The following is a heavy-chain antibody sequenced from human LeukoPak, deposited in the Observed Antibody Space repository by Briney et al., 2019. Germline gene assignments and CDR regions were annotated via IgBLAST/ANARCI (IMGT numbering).Heavy chain of an antibody. CDR2: ISAYNGNT. V-gene: IGHV1-18*01. CDR1: GYTFTSYG. D-gene: IGHD5-18*01. Sequence: ASVKVSCKASGYTFTSYGISWVRQAPGQGLEWMGWISAYNGNTNYAQKLQGRVTMTTDTSTSTAYMELRSLRSDDTAVYYCATDRTAMVGPYYYGMDVWGQGTTVTVSS. J-gene: IGHJ6*02. CDR3: ATDRTAMVGPYYYGMDV.